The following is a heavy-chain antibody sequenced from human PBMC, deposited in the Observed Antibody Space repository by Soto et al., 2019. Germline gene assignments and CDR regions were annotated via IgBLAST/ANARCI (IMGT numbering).Heavy chain of an antibody. D-gene: IGHD2-15*01. CDR3: ARLGYCSGGSCLDY. CDR2: IWYDGSNK. J-gene: IGHJ4*02. Sequence: QVQLVESGGGVVQPGRSLGLSCAASGFTFSSYGMHWVRQAPGKGLEWVAVIWYDGSNKYYADSVKGRFTISRDNSKNTLYLQMNSLRAEDTALYYCARLGYCSGGSCLDYWGQGTLVTVSS. V-gene: IGHV3-33*01. CDR1: GFTFSSYG.